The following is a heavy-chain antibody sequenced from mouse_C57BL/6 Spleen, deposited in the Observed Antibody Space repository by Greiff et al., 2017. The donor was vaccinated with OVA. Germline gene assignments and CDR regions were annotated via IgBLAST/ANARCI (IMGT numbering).Heavy chain of an antibody. J-gene: IGHJ4*01. CDR1: GFSLTSYA. Sequence: VMLVESGPGLVAPSQSLSITCTVSGFSLTSYAISWVRQPPGKGLEWLGGIWTGGGTNYNSALKSRLSISKDNSKSQVFLKMNSLQTDDTARYYCAREAQASFYYAMDYWGQGTSVTVSS. CDR3: AREAQASFYYAMDY. V-gene: IGHV2-9-1*01. CDR2: IWTGGGT. D-gene: IGHD3-2*02.